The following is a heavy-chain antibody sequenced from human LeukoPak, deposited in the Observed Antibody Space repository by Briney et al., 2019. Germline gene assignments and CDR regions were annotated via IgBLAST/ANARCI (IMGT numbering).Heavy chain of an antibody. CDR2: INHSGST. CDR3: ARAVIVVAAATQRNWFDP. Sequence: PSETLSLTCAVYGGFFSGYYWSWIRQPPGKGLEWIGEINHSGSTNYNPSLRSRVTISVDTSKNQFPLKLSSVTAADTAIYYCARAVIVVAAATQRNWFDPWGQGTLVTVSS. J-gene: IGHJ5*02. CDR1: GGFFSGYY. D-gene: IGHD2-15*01. V-gene: IGHV4-34*01.